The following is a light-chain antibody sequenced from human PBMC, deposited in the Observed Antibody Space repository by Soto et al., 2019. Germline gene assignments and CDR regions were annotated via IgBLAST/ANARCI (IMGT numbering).Light chain of an antibody. CDR2: DAY. CDR1: HDIGNS. CDR3: QKSDHLPL. Sequence: DIQMTQSPPSVSASVGERVSITCQASHDIGNSLNWYQDKPGQAPKLVIYDAYNLETGVTSTFSGSGYGTDFTFTISSLRPEDIATYYCQKSDHLPLFGPGTKVDIK. V-gene: IGKV1-33*01. J-gene: IGKJ3*01.